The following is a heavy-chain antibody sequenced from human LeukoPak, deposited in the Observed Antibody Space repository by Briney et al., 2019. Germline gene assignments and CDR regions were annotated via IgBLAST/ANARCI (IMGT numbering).Heavy chain of an antibody. J-gene: IGHJ6*02. CDR3: ARHFTGPGTYTPYFGMDV. Sequence: SETLSLTCTVSGGSIRSYYCSWVRQPPGKGLEWVGYVYYSGSTSYNPSLKSRVTISVDASKNQFALMLSSVTAADTAVYYCARHFTGPGTYTPYFGMDVWGQGTTVTVSS. CDR1: GGSIRSYY. V-gene: IGHV4-59*08. D-gene: IGHD3-16*01. CDR2: VYYSGST.